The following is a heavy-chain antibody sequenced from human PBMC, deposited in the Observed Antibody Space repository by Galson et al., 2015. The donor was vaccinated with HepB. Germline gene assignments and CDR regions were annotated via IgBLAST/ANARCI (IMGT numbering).Heavy chain of an antibody. CDR2: ISYDSITK. D-gene: IGHD5-24*01. CDR3: ARDSGGDLGSAGYSHPSSYFYGMDV. Sequence: SLRLSCAASRFVFGIYGLHWVRQAPGKGLEWVAVISYDSITKYYAGSVQGRFTISRDNSNNMLFLQMNSLRVEDTAIYFCARDSGGDLGSAGYSHPSSYFYGMDVWGQGTTVTVSS. J-gene: IGHJ6*02. CDR1: RFVFGIYG. V-gene: IGHV3-30-3*01.